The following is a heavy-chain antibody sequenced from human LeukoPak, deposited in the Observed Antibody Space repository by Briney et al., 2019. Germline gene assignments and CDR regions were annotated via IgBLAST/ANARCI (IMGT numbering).Heavy chain of an antibody. CDR1: GFTVSSNY. V-gene: IGHV3-66*01. CDR2: IYTGGST. D-gene: IGHD4/OR15-4a*01. CDR3: ARDPGAFPYFFDS. Sequence: GGSLRLSCAASGFTVSSNYMSWVRQAPGKGLEWVSAIYTGGSTYYAGSVKGRFTISRDNSKNTLYLQMNSLRVEDTAVYFCARDPGAFPYFFDSWGQGTLVTVSS. J-gene: IGHJ4*02.